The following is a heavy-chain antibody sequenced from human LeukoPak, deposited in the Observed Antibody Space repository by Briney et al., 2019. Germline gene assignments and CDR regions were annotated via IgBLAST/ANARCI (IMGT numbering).Heavy chain of an antibody. CDR3: ARTYKYGSGSYAENAFDI. D-gene: IGHD3-10*01. Sequence: TSETLSLTCAVSGGSISSSNWWSWVRQPPGKGLEWIGESYHSGSTNYNPSLKSRVTISVDKSKNQFSLKLTSVTAADTAVYYCARTYKYGSGSYAENAFDIWGQGTMVTVSS. CDR1: GGSISSSNW. CDR2: SYHSGST. J-gene: IGHJ3*02. V-gene: IGHV4-4*02.